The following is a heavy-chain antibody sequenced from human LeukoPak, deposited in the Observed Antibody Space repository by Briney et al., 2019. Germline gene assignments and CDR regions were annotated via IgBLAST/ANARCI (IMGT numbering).Heavy chain of an antibody. CDR1: GFTFSSYA. D-gene: IGHD1-1*01. V-gene: IGHV3-23*01. Sequence: GGSLRPSCAASGFTFSSYAMNWVRQAPGKGLEWVSVIDSSDGKTYYADSVQGRFTISRDNSKATLYLQMHSLRAEDTAIYYCAKKAQLTSPGNYLDYWGQGTLVTVSA. CDR3: AKKAQLTSPGNYLDY. CDR2: IDSSDGKT. J-gene: IGHJ4*02.